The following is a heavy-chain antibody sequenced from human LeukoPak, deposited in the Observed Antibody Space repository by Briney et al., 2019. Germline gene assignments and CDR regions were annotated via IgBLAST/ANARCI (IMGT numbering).Heavy chain of an antibody. Sequence: GGSLRLSCAASGVTFSSNALRRVRQAQGKGLEWVSTIGGSGGSTVYADSVKGRFTISRDNAKKSLYLQMNSLRAEDTAVYYCARDSPGYLAYDSWGQGTLVTVSS. V-gene: IGHV3-23*01. D-gene: IGHD1-1*01. J-gene: IGHJ4*02. CDR2: IGGSGGST. CDR1: GVTFSSNA. CDR3: ARDSPGYLAYDS.